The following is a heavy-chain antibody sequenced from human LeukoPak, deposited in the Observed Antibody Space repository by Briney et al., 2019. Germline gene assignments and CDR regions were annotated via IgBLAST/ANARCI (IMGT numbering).Heavy chain of an antibody. CDR2: ISSSSSYI. CDR1: GFTFSSYS. Sequence: GGFLRLSCAASGFTFSSYSMNWVRQAPGKGLEWVSSISSSSSYIYYADSVKGRFTISRDNAKNSLYLQMNSLRAEDTAVYYCARDERLIDAFDIWGQGTMVTVSS. V-gene: IGHV3-21*01. J-gene: IGHJ3*02. CDR3: ARDERLIDAFDI.